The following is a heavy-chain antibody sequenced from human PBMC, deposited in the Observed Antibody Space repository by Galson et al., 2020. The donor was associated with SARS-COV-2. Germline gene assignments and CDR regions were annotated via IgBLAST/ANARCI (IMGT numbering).Heavy chain of an antibody. D-gene: IGHD2-21*02. Sequence: SQASETLSLTCTVSGGSVTSTSYYWSWIRQSPGKGLEWIGEINQSGSNNYKPSLKSRVSMSVDTSKNQFSLKLTSVTAADTAVYYCARGLVTTIDDFDIWGPGTMVTVSS. CDR1: GGSVTSTSYY. V-gene: IGHV4-34*01. J-gene: IGHJ3*02. CDR2: INQSGSN. CDR3: ARGLVTTIDDFDI.